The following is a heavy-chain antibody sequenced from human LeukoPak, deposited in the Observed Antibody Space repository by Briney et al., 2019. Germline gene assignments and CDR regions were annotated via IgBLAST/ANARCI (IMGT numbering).Heavy chain of an antibody. V-gene: IGHV1-18*01. CDR1: GYTFTSYG. Sequence: ASVKVSCKASGYTFTSYGISWVRQAPGQGLEWMGWISAYNGNTNYAQKLQGRVTMTTDTSTSTANMELRSLRSDDTAVYYCARDSLYQLLYRNYYYGMDVWGQGTTVTVSS. J-gene: IGHJ6*02. CDR3: ARDSLYQLLYRNYYYGMDV. CDR2: ISAYNGNT. D-gene: IGHD2-2*02.